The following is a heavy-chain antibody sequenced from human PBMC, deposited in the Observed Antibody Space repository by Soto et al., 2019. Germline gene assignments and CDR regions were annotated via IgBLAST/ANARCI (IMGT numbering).Heavy chain of an antibody. CDR1: GGSFSGYF. Sequence: ASETLSLTCAVYGGSFSGYFWSWIRQPPSGGLEWIGEIAHNGRTNYNPSLKSRVTISVDTSKNQFSLKVSSVTAADTAVYYCARLEKGSGIYYLFSYGMDVWGQGTTVTVSS. CDR3: ARLEKGSGIYYLFSYGMDV. D-gene: IGHD3-10*01. V-gene: IGHV4-34*01. CDR2: IAHNGRT. J-gene: IGHJ6*02.